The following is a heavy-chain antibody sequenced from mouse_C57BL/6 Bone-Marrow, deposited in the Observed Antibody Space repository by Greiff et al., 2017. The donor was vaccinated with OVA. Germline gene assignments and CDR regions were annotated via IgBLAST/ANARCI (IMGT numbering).Heavy chain of an antibody. V-gene: IGHV1-63*01. CDR2: IYPGGGYT. CDR3: ARWYYWYFDV. Sequence: VQLQQSGAELVRPGTSVKMSCKASGYTFTNYWIGWAKQRPGHGLEWIGDIYPGGGYTNYNEKFKGKATLTADKSSSTAYMQFSSLTSEDSAIYYCARWYYWYFDVWGTGTTVTVSS. D-gene: IGHD1-1*02. CDR1: GYTFTNYW. J-gene: IGHJ1*03.